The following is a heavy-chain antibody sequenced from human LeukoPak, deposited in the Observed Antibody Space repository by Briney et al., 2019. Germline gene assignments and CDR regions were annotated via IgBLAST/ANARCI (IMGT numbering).Heavy chain of an antibody. CDR1: GFTFSNYA. CDR2: ITGSGGNT. J-gene: IGHJ4*02. CDR3: AKWGDYDVLTGYYVSDY. D-gene: IGHD3-9*01. Sequence: GGSLRLSGAASGFTFSNYAMSWVRQAPGKGLEWVSAITGSGGNTYYADSVKGRFTISRDNSKNTVFLQMNSLRAEDTAVYYCAKWGDYDVLTGYYVSDYWGQGTLVTVSS. V-gene: IGHV3-23*01.